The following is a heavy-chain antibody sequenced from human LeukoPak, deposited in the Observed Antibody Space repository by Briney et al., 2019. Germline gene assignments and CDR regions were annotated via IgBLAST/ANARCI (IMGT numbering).Heavy chain of an antibody. J-gene: IGHJ4*02. V-gene: IGHV4-59*02. CDR1: GGSVNTYY. CDR3: GRGERLGNDY. D-gene: IGHD1-1*01. CDR2: IHNSGST. Sequence: SETLSLICTVSGGSVNTYYWNWIRQPPGKGLEWIGYIHNSGSTNYNPSLRSRVAMSLDTSMNQLSLELTSVTAADTAICYCGRGERLGNDYWGQGILVTVSS.